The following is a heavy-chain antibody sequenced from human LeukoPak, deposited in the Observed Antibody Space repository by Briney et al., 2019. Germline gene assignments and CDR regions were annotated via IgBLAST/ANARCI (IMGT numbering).Heavy chain of an antibody. Sequence: GGSLRLSCAASGFTFISYWMSWVRQAPGKGLEWVANIKQDGSEKYYVDSVKGRFTISRDNAKNSLYLQMNSLRAEDTAVYYCTTDRYCSSTSCYDYFDYWGQGTLVTVSS. D-gene: IGHD2-2*01. CDR3: TTDRYCSSTSCYDYFDY. V-gene: IGHV3-7*01. CDR2: IKQDGSEK. CDR1: GFTFISYW. J-gene: IGHJ4*02.